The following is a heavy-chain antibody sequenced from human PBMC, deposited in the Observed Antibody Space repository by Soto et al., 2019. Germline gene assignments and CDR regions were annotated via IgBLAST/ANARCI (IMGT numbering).Heavy chain of an antibody. J-gene: IGHJ3*02. D-gene: IGHD6-19*01. CDR2: MNPNSGNT. V-gene: IGHV1-8*01. CDR3: ARYTSIAVAGTSDDFDI. CDR1: GYTFTSYD. Sequence: GASVKVSCKASGYTFTSYDINWVRQATGQGLEWMGWMNPNSGNTGYAQKFQGRVTMTRNTSISTAYMELSSLRSEDTAVYYCARYTSIAVAGTSDDFDIWGQGTMVTVSS.